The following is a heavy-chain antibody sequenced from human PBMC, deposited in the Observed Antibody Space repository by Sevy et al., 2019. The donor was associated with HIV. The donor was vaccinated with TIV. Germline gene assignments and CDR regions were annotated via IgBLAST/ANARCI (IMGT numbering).Heavy chain of an antibody. CDR2: ISSSSSYI. V-gene: IGHV3-21*01. J-gene: IGHJ6*02. CDR1: EFTFSSYS. D-gene: IGHD3-10*01. Sequence: GGSLRLSCVGSEFTFSSYSMNWVRQAPGKGLEWVSSISSSSSYIYYADSVKGRFTISRDNTKKSLSLQMNSLRAEDTAVYYCARDRDGSGSSGGYGMDVWCQGTTVTVSS. CDR3: ARDRDGSGSSGGYGMDV.